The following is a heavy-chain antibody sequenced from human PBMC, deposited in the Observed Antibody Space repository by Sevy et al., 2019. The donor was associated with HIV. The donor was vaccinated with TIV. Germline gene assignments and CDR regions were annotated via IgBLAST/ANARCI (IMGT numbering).Heavy chain of an antibody. J-gene: IGHJ3*02. CDR1: GYSFTSYW. CDR2: IYPGDSDT. Sequence: GESLKISCKGSGYSFTSYWIGWVRQMPGKGLEWMGIIYPGDSDTRYSPSFQGQVTISADKSISTAYLQWSSLEASDTAMYYCARNEGAYYYDSSHAFDIWGQGTMVTVSS. D-gene: IGHD3-22*01. V-gene: IGHV5-51*01. CDR3: ARNEGAYYYDSSHAFDI.